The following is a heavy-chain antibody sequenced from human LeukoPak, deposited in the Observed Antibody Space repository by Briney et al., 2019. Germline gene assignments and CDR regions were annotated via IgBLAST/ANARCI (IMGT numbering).Heavy chain of an antibody. J-gene: IGHJ2*01. V-gene: IGHV1-69*04. CDR2: IIPIFGIA. Sequence: SVKVSCKASGGTFSSYAISWVRQAPGQGLEWMGRIIPIFGIANYAQKFQGRVTITVDKSTSTAYMELSSLRSEDTAVYYCARDDCSSTSCYLNWYFDLWGRGTLVTVSS. D-gene: IGHD2-2*01. CDR3: ARDDCSSTSCYLNWYFDL. CDR1: GGTFSSYA.